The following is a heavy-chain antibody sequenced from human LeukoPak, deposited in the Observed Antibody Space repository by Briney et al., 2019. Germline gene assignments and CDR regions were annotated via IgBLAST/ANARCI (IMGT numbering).Heavy chain of an antibody. CDR1: GFAVSRNY. Sequence: GGSLRLSCAASGFAVSRNYMNWVRQAPGKGLEWVSIIYSGGTSSYADSVRGRFTISRDNSKSTLCLQMNSLRAEDTAVYYCAKQLGYCSDGSCYFPYWGQGTLVTVSS. CDR2: IYSGGTS. D-gene: IGHD2-15*01. CDR3: AKQLGYCSDGSCYFPY. V-gene: IGHV3-53*01. J-gene: IGHJ4*02.